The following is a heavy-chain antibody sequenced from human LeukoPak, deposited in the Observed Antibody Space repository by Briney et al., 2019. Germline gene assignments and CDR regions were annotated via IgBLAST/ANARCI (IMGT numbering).Heavy chain of an antibody. CDR3: ARVGVLATHYYYYGMDV. D-gene: IGHD1-26*01. V-gene: IGHV1-18*01. J-gene: IGHJ6*02. CDR2: ISANTGNT. CDR1: GYTFTSYG. Sequence: ASVKVSCKASGYTFTSYGVSWVRQAPGQGLEWTGWISANTGNTNYVQTLQGRVSMTTDTSTSTAYMELRNLRSDDTAVYYCARVGVLATHYYYYGMDVWGQGTTVTVSS.